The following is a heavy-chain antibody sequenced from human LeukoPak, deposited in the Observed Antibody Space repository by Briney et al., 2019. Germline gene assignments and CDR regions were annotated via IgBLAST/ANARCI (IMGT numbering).Heavy chain of an antibody. V-gene: IGHV4-59*01. CDR1: GGSIRSYF. Sequence: PSETLSLTCSVSGGSIRSYFWSWIRQPAGKGLEWIGYIDDSGNTKYNPSLKNRVTMSVDTSKTQLSLNLRSVTAADTAVYYCASSWYYYDSSGAFDIWGQGTMVTVSS. J-gene: IGHJ3*02. D-gene: IGHD3-22*01. CDR3: ASSWYYYDSSGAFDI. CDR2: IDDSGNT.